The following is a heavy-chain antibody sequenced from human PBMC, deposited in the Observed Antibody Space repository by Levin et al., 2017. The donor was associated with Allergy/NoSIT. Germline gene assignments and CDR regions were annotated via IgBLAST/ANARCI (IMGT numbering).Heavy chain of an antibody. CDR3: ARDLWFYWFDP. Sequence: SETLSLTCTVSGGSVSSGSYYWSWIRQPPGKGLEWIGYIYYSGSTNYNPSLKSRVTISVDTSKNQFSLKLSSVTAADTAVYYCARDLWFYWFDPWGQGTLVTVSS. V-gene: IGHV4-61*01. J-gene: IGHJ5*02. D-gene: IGHD3-10*01. CDR1: GGSVSSGSYY. CDR2: IYYSGST.